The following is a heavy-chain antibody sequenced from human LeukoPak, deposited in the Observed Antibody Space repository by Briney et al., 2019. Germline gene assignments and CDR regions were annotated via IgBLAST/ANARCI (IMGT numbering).Heavy chain of an antibody. CDR1: GGSISSNSYY. D-gene: IGHD5-18*01. V-gene: IGHV4-39*01. CDR2: IYYSGST. CDR3: ARARGVQLWLSGFDY. J-gene: IGHJ4*02. Sequence: SETLSLTCTVSGGSISSNSYYWGWIRQPPGKGLKWIGSIYYSGSTYYNPSLKSRVTISVDTSKNQFSLKLNSVTAADTAVYYCARARGVQLWLSGFDYWGQGTLVTVSS.